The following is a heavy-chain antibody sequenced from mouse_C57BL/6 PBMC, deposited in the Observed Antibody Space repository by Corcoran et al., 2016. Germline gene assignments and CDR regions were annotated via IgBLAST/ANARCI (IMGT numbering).Heavy chain of an antibody. J-gene: IGHJ4*01. Sequence: QIQLVQSGPELKKPGKTVKISCKASGYTFTTYGMSWVKQAPGKGLKWMGWINTYSGVPTYADDFKGRFAFSLETSASTAYLQINNLKNEDTATYFCARPRDYAMDYWGQGTSVTVSS. V-gene: IGHV9-3*01. CDR1: GYTFTTYG. CDR3: ARPRDYAMDY. CDR2: INTYSGVP.